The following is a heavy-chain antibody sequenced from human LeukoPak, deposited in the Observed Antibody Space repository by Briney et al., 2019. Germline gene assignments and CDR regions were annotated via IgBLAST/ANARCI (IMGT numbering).Heavy chain of an antibody. V-gene: IGHV3-23*01. CDR3: AKDRCTNGVCYGWFDP. CDR2: ISGSGGST. CDR1: GFTFSSYA. Sequence: GGSLRLSCAASGFTFSSYAMSWVRQAPGKGLEWVSAISGSGGSTYYADSVKGRFTISRDNSKNTLYLQMNSLRAEDTAVYYCAKDRCTNGVCYGWFDPWGQGTLVTVSS. J-gene: IGHJ5*02. D-gene: IGHD2-8*01.